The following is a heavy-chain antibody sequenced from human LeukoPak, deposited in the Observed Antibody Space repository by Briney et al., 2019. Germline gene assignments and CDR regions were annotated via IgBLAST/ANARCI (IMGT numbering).Heavy chain of an antibody. J-gene: IGHJ4*02. CDR1: GYTFTNYG. CDR2: ISAYNGNT. CDR3: ARVSYRSSSSDFDY. V-gene: IGHV1-18*01. D-gene: IGHD6-6*01. Sequence: GASVKVSCKASGYTFTNYGITWVRQAPGQGLEWMGWISAYNGNTNYAHNLQGRVTMTTDTSTSTLYMELSSLRSDDTAIYYCARVSYRSSSSDFDYWGQGTLVTVSS.